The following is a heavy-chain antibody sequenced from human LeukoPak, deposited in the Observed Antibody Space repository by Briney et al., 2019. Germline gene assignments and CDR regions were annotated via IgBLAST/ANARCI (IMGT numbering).Heavy chain of an antibody. J-gene: IGHJ4*02. Sequence: SETLSLTCTVSGGSISSYYWSWIRLPPGKGLEWIGYLSKSGNTNYSPSLKSRVTIFGDTSKNQFFLKLSSVTAADTAVYYCARGAGWYDYWGQGTLVTDYS. D-gene: IGHD6-19*01. CDR2: LSKSGNT. CDR3: ARGAGWYDY. CDR1: GGSISSYY. V-gene: IGHV4-59*01.